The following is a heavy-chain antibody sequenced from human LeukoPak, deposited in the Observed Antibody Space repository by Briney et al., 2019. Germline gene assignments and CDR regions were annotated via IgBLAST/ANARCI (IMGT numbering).Heavy chain of an antibody. V-gene: IGHV3-49*03. CDR3: TRDWWGYYDSTSHFDY. CDR1: GFTFGDYA. Sequence: PGGSLRLSCTASGFTFGDYAMSWFRQAPGKGLEWVGFIRSKAYGGTTEYAASVKGRFTISRDDSKSIAYLQMNSLKTEDTAVYYCTRDWWGYYDSTSHFDYWGQGTLVTVSS. J-gene: IGHJ4*02. D-gene: IGHD3-22*01. CDR2: IRSKAYGGTT.